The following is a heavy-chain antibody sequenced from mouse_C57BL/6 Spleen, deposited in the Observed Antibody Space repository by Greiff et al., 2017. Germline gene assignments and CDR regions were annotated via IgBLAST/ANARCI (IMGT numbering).Heavy chain of an antibody. Sequence: QVQLQQSGAELAKPGASVKLSCKASGYTFTSYWMHWVKQRPGQGLEWIGYINPSSGYTKSNQKFKDNATLPADKSSSTAYMQLSSLTYEDSAVYYCARSTGYYGSSNVGYFDVWGTGTTVTVSS. CDR1: GYTFTSYW. CDR2: INPSSGYT. V-gene: IGHV1-7*01. CDR3: ARSTGYYGSSNVGYFDV. D-gene: IGHD1-1*01. J-gene: IGHJ1*03.